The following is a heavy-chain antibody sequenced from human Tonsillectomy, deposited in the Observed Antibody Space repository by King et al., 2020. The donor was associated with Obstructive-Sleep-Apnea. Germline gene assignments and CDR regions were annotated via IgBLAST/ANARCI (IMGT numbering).Heavy chain of an antibody. J-gene: IGHJ4*02. CDR2: ISSSSTFI. CDR3: ARGEPGRVVVSISFDY. CDR1: GFTFSSYS. Sequence: QLVQSGGGLVKPGGSLRLSCAASGFTFSSYSMNWVRQAPGKGLEWVSSISSSSTFIYYADSVKGRFNISRDNAKNSLYLQMNSLRAEDTAVYYCARGEPGRVVVSISFDYWGQGTLVTVSS. D-gene: IGHD3-22*01. V-gene: IGHV3-21*01.